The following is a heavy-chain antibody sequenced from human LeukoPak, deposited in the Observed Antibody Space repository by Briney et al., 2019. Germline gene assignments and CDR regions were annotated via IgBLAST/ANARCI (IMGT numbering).Heavy chain of an antibody. J-gene: IGHJ4*02. D-gene: IGHD3-16*01. V-gene: IGHV3-15*01. CDR3: TTDYVWGSYEVY. Sequence: AGGSLRLSCAASGFTFSDARMSWVRHLPGKGLVWVGRIKSKTDGGTRDYAAPVKGRFTISRHDSKNTLYLQMNSLKTEDTGIYYCTTDYVWGSYEVYWGQGTLVTVSS. CDR1: GFTFSDAR. CDR2: IKSKTDGGTR.